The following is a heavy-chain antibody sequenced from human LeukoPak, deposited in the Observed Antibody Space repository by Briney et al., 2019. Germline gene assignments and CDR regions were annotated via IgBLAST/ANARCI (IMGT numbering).Heavy chain of an antibody. CDR1: GGSFSGYY. Sequence: SETLSLTCAVYGGSFSGYYWSWIRRPPGKGLEWIGEINHSGSTNYNPSLKSRVTISVDTSKNQFSLKLSSVTAADTAVYYCARGPYYYGMDVWGQGTTVTVSS. CDR3: ARGPYYYGMDV. V-gene: IGHV4-34*01. CDR2: INHSGST. J-gene: IGHJ6*02.